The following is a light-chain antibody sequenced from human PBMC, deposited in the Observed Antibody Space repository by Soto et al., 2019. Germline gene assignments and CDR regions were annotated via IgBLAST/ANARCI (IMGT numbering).Light chain of an antibody. CDR3: QSYDSRLSDYV. Sequence: QSVLTQPPSVSGAPGQRVTISCSGSSSNIGAGYDVHWYQQVSGTSPKLLIYGNTNRPSGVPDRFSSSKSGNSASLAITGLQAEDEADYYCQSYDSRLSDYVFGTGTKVTVL. V-gene: IGLV1-40*01. CDR2: GNT. CDR1: SSNIGAGYD. J-gene: IGLJ1*01.